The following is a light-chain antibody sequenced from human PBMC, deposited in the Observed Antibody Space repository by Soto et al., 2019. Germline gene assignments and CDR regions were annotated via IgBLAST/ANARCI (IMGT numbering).Light chain of an antibody. J-gene: IGKJ3*01. Sequence: EIVLTQSPGTLSLSPGERATLSCRASQSVSSSYLAWYQQKPGQAPRLLIYGASSRATGIPDRFSGSGSGTDFTLTISRLEPEDFAVYYCQQYASSSFTFGPGTKVDI. CDR2: GAS. CDR1: QSVSSSY. V-gene: IGKV3-20*01. CDR3: QQYASSSFT.